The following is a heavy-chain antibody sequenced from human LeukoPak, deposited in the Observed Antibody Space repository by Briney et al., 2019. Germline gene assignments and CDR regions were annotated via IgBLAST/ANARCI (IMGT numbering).Heavy chain of an antibody. CDR3: ARALYSSSALAGDY. Sequence: ASVKVSCKASGGTFSSYAISWVRQATGQGLEWMGWMNPNSGNTGYAQKFQGRVTITRNTSISTAYMELSSLRSEDTAVYYCARALYSSSALAGDYWGQGTLVTVSS. CDR1: GGTFSSYA. J-gene: IGHJ4*02. CDR2: MNPNSGNT. D-gene: IGHD6-6*01. V-gene: IGHV1-8*03.